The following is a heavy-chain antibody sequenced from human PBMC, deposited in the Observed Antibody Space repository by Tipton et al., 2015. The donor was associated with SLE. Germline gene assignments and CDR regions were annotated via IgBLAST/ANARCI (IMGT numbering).Heavy chain of an antibody. J-gene: IGHJ4*02. CDR2: INHSGST. CDR1: GYSISSGYY. CDR3: ARDRGFIAVAGRGDY. D-gene: IGHD6-19*01. V-gene: IGHV4-34*01. Sequence: TLSLTCAVSGYSISSGYYWSWIRQPPGKGLEWIGEINHSGSTNYNPSLKSRVTISVDTSKNQFSLKLSSVTAADTAVYYCARDRGFIAVAGRGDYWGQGTLVTVSS.